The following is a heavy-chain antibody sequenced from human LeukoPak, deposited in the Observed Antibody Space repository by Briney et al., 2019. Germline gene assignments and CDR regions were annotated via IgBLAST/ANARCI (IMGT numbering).Heavy chain of an antibody. J-gene: IGHJ6*02. V-gene: IGHV3-30-3*02. CDR2: ISFDGGTK. D-gene: IGHD3-10*01. Sequence: GGSLRLSCAASGFTFSRTSMHWVRQSPGKGLEWVAVISFDGGTKYYADSVKGRLTVSRDNSKKALYLQMNSLRTEDTAVYFCARGLTAIRGIEYSYYGMDVWGQGTTVTVSS. CDR1: GFTFSRTS. CDR3: ARGLTAIRGIEYSYYGMDV.